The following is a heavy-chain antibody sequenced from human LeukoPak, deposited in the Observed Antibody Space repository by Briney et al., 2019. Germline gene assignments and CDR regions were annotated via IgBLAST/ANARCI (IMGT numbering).Heavy chain of an antibody. V-gene: IGHV3-23*01. CDR2: ISGSAVIT. CDR3: ARGKWFGELGYDY. J-gene: IGHJ4*02. Sequence: GGSLRLSCAASGLTFSTFGMTWVRQAPGKGLEWVSAISGSAVITFYADSVKGRFTISRDNSKNTLYLQMNSLRAEDTAVYYCARGKWFGELGYDYWGQGTLVTVSS. CDR1: GLTFSTFG. D-gene: IGHD3-10*01.